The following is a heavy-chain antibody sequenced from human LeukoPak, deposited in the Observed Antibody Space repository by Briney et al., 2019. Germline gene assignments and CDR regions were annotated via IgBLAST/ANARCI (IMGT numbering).Heavy chain of an antibody. Sequence: SETLSLTCTVSGGSISSGGYYWSWIRQHPGKGLEWIGYIYYSGSTYYNPSLKSRVTISVDTSKNQFSLKLSSVTAADTAVYYCGRGYLSNDYGDPNYFDYWGQGTLVTVSS. D-gene: IGHD4-17*01. J-gene: IGHJ4*02. CDR1: GGSISSGGYY. V-gene: IGHV4-31*03. CDR3: GRGYLSNDYGDPNYFDY. CDR2: IYYSGST.